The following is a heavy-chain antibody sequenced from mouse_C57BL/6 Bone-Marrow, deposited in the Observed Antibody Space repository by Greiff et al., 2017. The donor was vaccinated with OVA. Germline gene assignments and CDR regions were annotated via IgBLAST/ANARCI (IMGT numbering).Heavy chain of an antibody. CDR3: ARHSVSSGHAWFAY. V-gene: IGHV5-6*01. Sequence: EVQVVESGGDLVKPGGSLKLSCAASGFSFSSDGMSWVRQTPDKRLVWVATSSSGGSYTYYPDSVKGRFTISKENAKNTLYRQRSSQKSEDTAMYYCARHSVSSGHAWFAYWGQSTLVSVSA. CDR2: SSSGGSYT. CDR1: GFSFSSDG. J-gene: IGHJ3*01. D-gene: IGHD3-2*02.